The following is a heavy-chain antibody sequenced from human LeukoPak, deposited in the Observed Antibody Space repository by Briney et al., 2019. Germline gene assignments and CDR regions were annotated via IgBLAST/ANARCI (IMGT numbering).Heavy chain of an antibody. CDR1: GFTFSSYS. CDR3: ARVRAYDSSGYVLAY. V-gene: IGHV3-21*01. Sequence: PGGCLRLSCAASGFTFSSYSMNWVRQAPGKGLEWVSSISSSSSYIYYADSVKGRFTISRDNAKNSLYLQMNSLRAEDTAVYYCARVRAYDSSGYVLAYWGQGTLVTVSS. CDR2: ISSSSSYI. D-gene: IGHD3-22*01. J-gene: IGHJ4*02.